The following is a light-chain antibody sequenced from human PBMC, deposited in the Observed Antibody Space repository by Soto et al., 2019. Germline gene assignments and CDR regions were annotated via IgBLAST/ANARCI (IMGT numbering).Light chain of an antibody. CDR2: GAS. V-gene: IGKV3-20*01. CDR3: QQYARSPLT. Sequence: EIVLAQSPGTLSLSPGDRATLSCRASQSVSNSQLAWYQQKPGQAPRLLIYGASSRATGIPDRFSGSGSGTDFTLSINRLEPEDFAVYYCQQYARSPLTFGGGTKIEIK. CDR1: QSVSNSQ. J-gene: IGKJ4*01.